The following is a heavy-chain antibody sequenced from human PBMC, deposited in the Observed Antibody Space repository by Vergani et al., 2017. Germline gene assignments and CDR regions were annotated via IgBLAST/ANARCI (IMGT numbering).Heavy chain of an antibody. V-gene: IGHV1-8*03. D-gene: IGHD2-15*01. Sequence: VQLVQSGAEVKKPGASVKVSCKASGYTFTNYDINWVRRATGQGLEWMGWMNPISGNTGFAQKFQGRVTITRDTSISTAYMELSSLRSEDTAIYYCARGLSGYCSGDKCYIHPWFDSWGPGTLVTVSS. CDR1: GYTFTNYD. CDR2: MNPISGNT. CDR3: ARGLSGYCSGDKCYIHPWFDS. J-gene: IGHJ5*01.